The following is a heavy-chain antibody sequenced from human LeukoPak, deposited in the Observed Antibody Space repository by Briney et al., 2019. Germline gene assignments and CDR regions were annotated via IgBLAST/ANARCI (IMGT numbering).Heavy chain of an antibody. Sequence: PAGGSLRLACAASGFTFSTYSMSWVRQAPGKGPEWLSYINTSRITKYYAGYLKGLLTISRDDAKNSLSLQMNSLRADDTAVYYCAKEMGFCSGCSCYRWFDSWGQGTLVTVSS. CDR3: AKEMGFCSGCSCYRWFDS. CDR1: GFTFSTYS. D-gene: IGHD2-15*01. CDR2: INTSRITK. V-gene: IGHV3-48*01. J-gene: IGHJ5*01.